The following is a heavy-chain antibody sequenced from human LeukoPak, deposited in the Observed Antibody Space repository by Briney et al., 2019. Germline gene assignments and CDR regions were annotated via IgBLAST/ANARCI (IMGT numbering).Heavy chain of an antibody. CDR2: INPIFGTA. D-gene: IGHD1-26*01. J-gene: IGHJ4*02. CDR1: GGTFSSYA. V-gene: IGHV1-69*13. CDR3: ASWLNTVGATGGYFDY. Sequence: ASVNVSCKASGGTFSSYAISWVRQAPGQGLEWMGGINPIFGTANYAQKFQGRVTITADESTSTAYMELSSLRSEDTAVYYCASWLNTVGATGGYFDYWGQGTLVTVSS.